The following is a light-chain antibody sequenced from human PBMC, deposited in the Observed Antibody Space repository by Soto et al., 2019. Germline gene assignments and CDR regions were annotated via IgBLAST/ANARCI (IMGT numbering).Light chain of an antibody. CDR3: HHAHSFPSIT. J-gene: IGKJ5*01. CDR1: QGISTR. Sequence: DIQMTQSPSSVSSSVGDRVTITCRASQGISTRLAWYQQKAGTAPKLLIYGASILQSGVPSRFSGSGSGTDFTLTISSLQPEDFATYYCHHAHSFPSITFGQGTRLEIK. V-gene: IGKV1-12*02. CDR2: GAS.